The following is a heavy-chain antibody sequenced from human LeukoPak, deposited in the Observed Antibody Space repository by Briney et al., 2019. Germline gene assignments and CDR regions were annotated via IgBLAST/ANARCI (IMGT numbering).Heavy chain of an antibody. D-gene: IGHD3-22*01. V-gene: IGHV3-30*18. CDR2: ISYDGSNK. J-gene: IGHJ3*02. CDR1: GFTFSSYG. Sequence: PGGSLRLSCAASGFTFSSYGMHWVRQAPGKGLEWVAVISYDGSNKYYADSVKGRFTISRDNSKDTLYLQMNSLRAEDTAVYYCAKDPYDSSGYYFPGAFDIWGQGTVVTVFS. CDR3: AKDPYDSSGYYFPGAFDI.